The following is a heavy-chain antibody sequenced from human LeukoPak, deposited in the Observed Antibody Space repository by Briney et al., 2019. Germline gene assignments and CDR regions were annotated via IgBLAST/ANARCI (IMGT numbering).Heavy chain of an antibody. D-gene: IGHD3-9*01. Sequence: GGSLRLSCAASGFTFSSYWMHWVRQAPGKGLVWVSRINSDGSSTSYADSVKGRFTISRDNAKTALYLQMNSLRAVDTAVYYCAMILTGYYSNDYWGQGTLVTVSS. CDR2: INSDGSST. CDR1: GFTFSSYW. V-gene: IGHV3-74*01. CDR3: AMILTGYYSNDY. J-gene: IGHJ4*02.